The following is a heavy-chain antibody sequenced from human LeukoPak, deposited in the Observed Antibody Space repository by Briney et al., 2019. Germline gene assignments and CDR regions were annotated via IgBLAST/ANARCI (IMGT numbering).Heavy chain of an antibody. D-gene: IGHD3-9*01. CDR1: GYTLTELS. CDR3: ATDAPQTYYDILTGWGII. Sequence: ASVKVSCKVSGYTLTELSMHWVRQAPGKGLEWMGGFDPEDGETIYAQKFQGRVTMTEDTSTDTAYMELSSLRSEDTAVYYCATDAPQTYYDILTGWGIIWGQGTMVTVSS. J-gene: IGHJ3*02. V-gene: IGHV1-24*01. CDR2: FDPEDGET.